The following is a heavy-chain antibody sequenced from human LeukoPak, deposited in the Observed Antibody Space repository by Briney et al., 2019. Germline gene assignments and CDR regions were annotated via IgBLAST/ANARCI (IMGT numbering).Heavy chain of an antibody. J-gene: IGHJ4*02. CDR3: AKGGSGHSVGGSCYYDY. D-gene: IGHD2-15*01. CDR1: GFTFSSYA. V-gene: IGHV3-23*01. Sequence: PGGSLRLSCAASGFTFSSYAMSWVRQAPGKGLEWVSAISGSGGSTYYADSVKGRFTISRDNSKNTLYLQMNSLRAEDTAVYYCAKGGSGHSVGGSCYYDYWGQGSLVTVYS. CDR2: ISGSGGST.